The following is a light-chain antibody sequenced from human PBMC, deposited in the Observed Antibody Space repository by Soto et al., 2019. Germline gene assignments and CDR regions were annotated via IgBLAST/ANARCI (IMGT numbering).Light chain of an antibody. J-gene: IGKJ3*01. CDR2: GAS. Sequence: EVVLTQSPATLSLSPGERATLSCRASQSVSTYLAWYQQKPGQPPRLLIYGASNRATGTPARFSGSGSGTDFTLTISSLEPEDFAVYYCHQRSNWPPSTFGPGTKVEIK. CDR3: HQRSNWPPST. V-gene: IGKV3-11*01. CDR1: QSVSTY.